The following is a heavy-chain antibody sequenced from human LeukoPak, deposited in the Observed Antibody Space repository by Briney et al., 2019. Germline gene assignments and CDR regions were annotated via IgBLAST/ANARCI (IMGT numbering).Heavy chain of an antibody. J-gene: IGHJ4*02. V-gene: IGHV3-30*02. CDR2: IRYDGSNK. CDR1: GFTFSSYG. CDR3: AKDDQRYDFWSGYYD. D-gene: IGHD3-3*01. Sequence: GGSLRLSCAASGFTFSSYGMHWVRQAPGKGLEWVAFIRYDGSNKYYADSVKGRFTISRDNSKNTLYLQMNSLRAEDTAVYYCAKDDQRYDFWSGYYDWGQGTLVTVSS.